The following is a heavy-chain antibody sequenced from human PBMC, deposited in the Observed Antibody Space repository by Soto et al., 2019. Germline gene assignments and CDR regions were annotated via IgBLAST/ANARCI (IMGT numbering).Heavy chain of an antibody. CDR2: INAGNGNT. D-gene: IGHD3-9*01. J-gene: IGHJ6*03. CDR1: GYTFTSYA. CDR3: ARAVRYKGYYYYMDV. Sequence: GASVKVSCKASGYTFTSYAMHWVRQAPGQRIEWMGWINAGNGNTKYSQKFQGRVTITRGTSASTAYMELSSLRSEDTAVYYCARAVRYKGYYYYMDVWGKGTTVTVSS. V-gene: IGHV1-3*01.